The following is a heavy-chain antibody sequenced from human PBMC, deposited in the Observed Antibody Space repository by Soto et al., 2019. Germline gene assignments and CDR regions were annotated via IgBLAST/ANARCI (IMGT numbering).Heavy chain of an antibody. Sequence: SLTCAVYGGSFSGYYWSWIRQPPGKGLEWIGEINHSGSTNYNPSLKSRVTISVDTSKNQFSLKLSSVTAADTAVYYCARNRYWGQGTLVTVSS. V-gene: IGHV4-34*01. CDR3: ARNRY. J-gene: IGHJ4*02. CDR2: INHSGST. CDR1: GGSFSGYY.